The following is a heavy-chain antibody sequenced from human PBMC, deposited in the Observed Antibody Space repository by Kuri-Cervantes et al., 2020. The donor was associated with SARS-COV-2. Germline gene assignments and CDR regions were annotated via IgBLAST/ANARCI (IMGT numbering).Heavy chain of an antibody. CDR3: ARERGGQWLVRLGYFDY. CDR1: GGSISSYY. Sequence: SETLSLTCTVSGGSISSYYWSWVRQPPGKGLEWIGYIYYSGSTNYNPSLKSRVTISVDTSKNQFSLKLSSVTAADTAVYHCARERGGQWLVRLGYFDYWGQGTLVTVSS. CDR2: IYYSGST. D-gene: IGHD6-19*01. V-gene: IGHV4-59*01. J-gene: IGHJ4*02.